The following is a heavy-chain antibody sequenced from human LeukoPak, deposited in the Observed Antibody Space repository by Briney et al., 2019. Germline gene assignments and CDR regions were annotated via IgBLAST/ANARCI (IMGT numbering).Heavy chain of an antibody. D-gene: IGHD2-15*01. Sequence: SETLALTCAVYGGSFTGYYWTWIRQPPGKGLEWIGEINHSGSTNYNPSLKSRVTISVDTSKNQFSLKLSSVTAADTAVYYCARVSSTRPLSGYFDYWGQGTLVTVSS. CDR3: ARVSSTRPLSGYFDY. CDR1: GGSFTGYY. CDR2: INHSGST. V-gene: IGHV4-34*01. J-gene: IGHJ4*02.